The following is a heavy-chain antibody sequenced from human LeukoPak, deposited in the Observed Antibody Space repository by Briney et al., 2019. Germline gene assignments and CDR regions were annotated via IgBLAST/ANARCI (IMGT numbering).Heavy chain of an antibody. V-gene: IGHV1-18*01. Sequence: ASVKVSCKASGYTFTSYGISWVRQAPGQGLEWMGWISAYSGNTNYAQKLQGRVTMTTDTSTSTAYMELRSLRSGDTAVYYCARDTPLDLDYYDSSGYVYWGQGTLVTVSS. J-gene: IGHJ4*02. CDR2: ISAYSGNT. CDR3: ARDTPLDLDYYDSSGYVY. D-gene: IGHD3-22*01. CDR1: GYTFTSYG.